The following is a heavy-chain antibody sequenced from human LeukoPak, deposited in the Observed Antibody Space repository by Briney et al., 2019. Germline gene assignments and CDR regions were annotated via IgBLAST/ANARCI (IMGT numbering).Heavy chain of an antibody. J-gene: IGHJ4*02. CDR3: ARDGPLYYDNPRGDYFDY. V-gene: IGHV6-1*01. D-gene: IGHD3-16*01. Sequence: SQTLSLTCAISGDSVSSISAAWNWIRQSPSRGLEWLGRTYYRSKWHNDFALSVKSRITINADTSKNQFSLQLNSVTPEDTAAYYCARDGPLYYDNPRGDYFDYWGQGTLVTVSS. CDR2: TYYRSKWHN. CDR1: GDSVSSISAA.